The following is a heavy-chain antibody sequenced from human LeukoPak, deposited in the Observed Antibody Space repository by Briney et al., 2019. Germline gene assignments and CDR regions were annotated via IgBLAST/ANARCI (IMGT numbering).Heavy chain of an antibody. CDR1: GYTFTSYG. CDR2: ISAYNGNT. Sequence: ASVKVSCKASGYTFTSYGISWVRQAPGQGLEWMGWISAYNGNTNYAQKLQGRVTMTTDTSTSTAYMELRSLRSDDTAVYYCARGPFTIFGVVIGFDYWGQGTLVTVSS. J-gene: IGHJ4*02. V-gene: IGHV1-18*01. CDR3: ARGPFTIFGVVIGFDY. D-gene: IGHD3-3*01.